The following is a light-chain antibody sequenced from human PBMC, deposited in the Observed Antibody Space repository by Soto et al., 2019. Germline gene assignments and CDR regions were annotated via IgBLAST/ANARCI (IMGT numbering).Light chain of an antibody. CDR2: AAS. J-gene: IGKJ4*01. CDR3: QQLNTYPAT. CDR1: QGISSY. V-gene: IGKV1-9*01. Sequence: DIQLTQSPSFLSASVGDRVPITCRASQGISSYLAWYQQKQGKAPNLLIYAASTLQSGVPSRFSGSGSGTDLTITISSLQPEDFETYYCQQLNTYPATFGGGTKVDI.